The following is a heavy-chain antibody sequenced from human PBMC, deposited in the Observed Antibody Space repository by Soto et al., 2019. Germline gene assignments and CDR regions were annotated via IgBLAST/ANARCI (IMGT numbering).Heavy chain of an antibody. D-gene: IGHD2-8*02. CDR2: INHSGST. CDR3: ARDKITGLFDY. J-gene: IGHJ4*02. Sequence: QVQLQQWGAGLLKPSETLSLTCAVYGGSFSGYYWTWIRQPPGTGLEWIGEINHSGSTNYNPSLKXXGTISVDTSKNQFSLKLTSVTAADPAVYYCARDKITGLFDYGGQGTLVTVSS. CDR1: GGSFSGYY. V-gene: IGHV4-34*01.